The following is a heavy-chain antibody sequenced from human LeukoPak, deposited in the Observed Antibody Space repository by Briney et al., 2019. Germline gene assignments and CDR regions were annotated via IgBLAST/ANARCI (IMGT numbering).Heavy chain of an antibody. J-gene: IGHJ6*03. V-gene: IGHV3-23*01. D-gene: IGHD2-21*02. CDR3: ATHETYCGGHCYLDYYYYYMDV. CDR2: ISGSGGST. CDR1: GFTFSSYA. Sequence: PGGSLRLSCAASGFTFSSYAMSWVRQAPGKGLEWVSAISGSGGSTYYADSVKGRFTISRDNSKNTLYLQMNSLRAEDTAVYYCATHETYCGGHCYLDYYYYYMDVWGKGTTVTVSS.